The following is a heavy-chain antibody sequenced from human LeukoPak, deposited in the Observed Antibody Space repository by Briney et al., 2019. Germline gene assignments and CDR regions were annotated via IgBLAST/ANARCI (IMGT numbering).Heavy chain of an antibody. J-gene: IGHJ6*04. Sequence: KTGGSLRLSCAASGFTFSTYAMTWVRQAPGKGLEWVSSISSSRSYIYYADSVKGRFTISRDNAKNSLYLQMNSLRAEDTAVYYCARGRGDCSGGSCPFTTYMDVWGKGTTVTVSS. V-gene: IGHV3-21*01. CDR3: ARGRGDCSGGSCPFTTYMDV. CDR2: ISSSRSYI. CDR1: GFTFSTYA. D-gene: IGHD2-15*01.